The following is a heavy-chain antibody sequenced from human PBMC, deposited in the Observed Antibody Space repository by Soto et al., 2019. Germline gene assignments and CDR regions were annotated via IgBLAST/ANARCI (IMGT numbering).Heavy chain of an antibody. Sequence: AGGSLRLSCAASGFTFSNAWMSWVRQPPGKGLEWVGRIKSKTDGGTTDYVAPVKGRFIISRDDSKNMVYLQMNSLKTEDTAMYYCTTGQVAGTRDYWGQGTRVTVSS. J-gene: IGHJ4*02. CDR3: TTGQVAGTRDY. D-gene: IGHD6-19*01. V-gene: IGHV3-15*01. CDR1: GFTFSNAW. CDR2: IKSKTDGGTT.